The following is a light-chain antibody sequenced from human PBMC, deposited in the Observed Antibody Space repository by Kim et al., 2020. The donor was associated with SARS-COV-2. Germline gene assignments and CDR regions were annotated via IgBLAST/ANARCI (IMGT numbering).Light chain of an antibody. CDR3: QQYNNWFPYT. Sequence: STGERSILSCSASQSIGTTLAWYHQKPGQAPRLLIYGASTRATGVPARISGSASGSDFTLTISSLQSGDFGIYYCQQYNNWFPYTFGQGTKLEI. V-gene: IGKV3-15*01. CDR1: QSIGTT. J-gene: IGKJ2*01. CDR2: GAS.